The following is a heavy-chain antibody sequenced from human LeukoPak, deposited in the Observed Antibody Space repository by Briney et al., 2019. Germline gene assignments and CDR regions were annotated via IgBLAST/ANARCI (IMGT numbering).Heavy chain of an antibody. D-gene: IGHD5-24*01. CDR2: IIPIPGTS. J-gene: IGHJ4*02. Sequence: SVKVSCKASGGTFSSYAISWVRQAPGQGFEWMGGIIPIPGTSNHAQKFQGRVTMTADESTSTAYMELSSLRSEDTAVYYCARVFGTRDGYNWGQGDYWGQGTLVTVSS. CDR1: GGTFSSYA. CDR3: ARVFGTRDGYNWGQGDY. V-gene: IGHV1-69*01.